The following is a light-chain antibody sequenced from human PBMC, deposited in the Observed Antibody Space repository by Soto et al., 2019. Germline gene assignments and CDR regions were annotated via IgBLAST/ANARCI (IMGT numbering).Light chain of an antibody. Sequence: QTVVTQPRSVSGSPGQSVTLSCTGTSSDVDGYDSVSWYQQYPAKAPKLMIYDVNKRPSGVPDRFSGSKAGNTASLTISGLQAEDEADYYCCSYAGGHALFGGGTKLTVL. CDR3: CSYAGGHAL. J-gene: IGLJ2*01. CDR2: DVN. CDR1: SSDVDGYDS. V-gene: IGLV2-11*01.